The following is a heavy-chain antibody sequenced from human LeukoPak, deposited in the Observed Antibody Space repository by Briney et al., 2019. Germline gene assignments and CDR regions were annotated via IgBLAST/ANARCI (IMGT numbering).Heavy chain of an antibody. Sequence: GGSLRLSCAASGFTFSNFGMHWVRQAPGKGLEWVAVIWYDASNKYYADSVKGRLTISRDNSKNTLYLQMNSLRDDDTAVYYCVRGVGVSRFNYFDPWGQGTLVTVSS. CDR3: VRGVGVSRFNYFDP. D-gene: IGHD1-26*01. CDR2: IWYDASNK. V-gene: IGHV3-33*01. J-gene: IGHJ5*02. CDR1: GFTFSNFG.